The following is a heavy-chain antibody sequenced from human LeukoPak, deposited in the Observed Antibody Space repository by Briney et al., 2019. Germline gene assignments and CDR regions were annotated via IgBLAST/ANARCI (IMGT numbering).Heavy chain of an antibody. CDR1: GFTFSSYW. Sequence: GGSLRLSCAASGFTFSSYWMSWVRQAPGKGLEWVANIKQDGSEKYYVDSVKGRFTISRDNAKNSLYLQMNSLRAEDTAVYYCAKGGVVAGTTLSWLDPWGQGTLVTVSS. CDR2: IKQDGSEK. V-gene: IGHV3-7*03. J-gene: IGHJ5*02. D-gene: IGHD1-7*01. CDR3: AKGGVVAGTTLSWLDP.